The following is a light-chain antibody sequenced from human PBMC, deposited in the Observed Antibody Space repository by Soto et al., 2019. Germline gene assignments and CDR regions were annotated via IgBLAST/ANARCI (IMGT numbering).Light chain of an antibody. CDR2: EGS. Sequence: QSALTQPASVSGSPGQSITISCTGTSSDVRSYNLVSWYQQHPGKAPKLMIYEGSKRPSGVSNRFSGSKSGNTASLTISGLQAEDEADYYCCSYAGSSTDAVFGGGTKLTVL. CDR1: SSDVRSYNL. V-gene: IGLV2-23*01. J-gene: IGLJ2*01. CDR3: CSYAGSSTDAV.